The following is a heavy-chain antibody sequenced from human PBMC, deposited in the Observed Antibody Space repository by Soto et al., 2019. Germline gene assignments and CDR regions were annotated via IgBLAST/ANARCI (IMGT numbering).Heavy chain of an antibody. Sequence: LETLSLTCTVSGGSISSSSYYWGWIRQPPGKGLEWIGSIYYSGSTYYNPSLKSRVTISVDTSKNQFSLKLSSVTAADTAVYYCARRVGGSKTYYYGMDVWGQGTTVTVSS. CDR2: IYYSGST. CDR1: GGSISSSSYY. V-gene: IGHV4-39*01. CDR3: ARRVGGSKTYYYGMDV. J-gene: IGHJ6*02. D-gene: IGHD1-26*01.